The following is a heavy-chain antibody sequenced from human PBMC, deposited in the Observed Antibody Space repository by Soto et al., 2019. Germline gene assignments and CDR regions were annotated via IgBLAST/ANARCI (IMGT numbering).Heavy chain of an antibody. J-gene: IGHJ6*03. CDR2: ISGSGGST. CDR1: GFTFSSYA. D-gene: IGHD3-3*01. Sequence: GESLKISCAASGFTFSSYAMSWVRQAPGKGLEWVSAISGSGGSTYYADSVKGRFTISRDNSKNTLYLQMNSLRAEETAVYYCAKAGLLEWLLEPYYYYYMDVWGKGTTVTVSS. CDR3: AKAGLLEWLLEPYYYYYMDV. V-gene: IGHV3-23*01.